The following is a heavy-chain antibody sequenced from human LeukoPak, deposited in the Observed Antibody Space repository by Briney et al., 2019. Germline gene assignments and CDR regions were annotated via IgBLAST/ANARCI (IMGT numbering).Heavy chain of an antibody. CDR1: GGSISTYY. D-gene: IGHD6-13*01. CDR3: AGGRSSSWYPFLDY. CDR2: IYYSGST. V-gene: IGHV4-59*01. J-gene: IGHJ4*02. Sequence: PSETLSLTCTVSGGSISTYYWSWIRQPPGKGLEWIGHIYYSGSTNYNPSLTSRVAMSVDTSKNQFSLRLSSVTAADTAVYYCAGGRSSSWYPFLDYWGQGTLVTVSS.